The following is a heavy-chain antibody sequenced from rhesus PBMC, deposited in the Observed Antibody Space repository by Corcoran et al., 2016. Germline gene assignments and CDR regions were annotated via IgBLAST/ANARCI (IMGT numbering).Heavy chain of an antibody. V-gene: IGHV2S2*01. D-gene: IGHD6S26*01. Sequence: QVTLKESGPALVKPTQTLTLTCTFSGFSLRTSGMRVSWLRQPPGKALEWLARIDWDDDKYYSTSLKSRLTISKDTSKNQVVLTMTNMDPVDTATYFCARVIYSSGWSFDYWGQGVLVTVSS. CDR2: IDWDDDK. CDR1: GFSLRTSGMR. CDR3: ARVIYSSGWSFDY. J-gene: IGHJ4*01.